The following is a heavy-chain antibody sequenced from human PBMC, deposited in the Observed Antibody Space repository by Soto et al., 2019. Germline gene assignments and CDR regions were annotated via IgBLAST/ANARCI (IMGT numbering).Heavy chain of an antibody. CDR1: GGSISSYY. D-gene: IGHD2-15*01. J-gene: IGHJ5*02. CDR3: ARGLVVAATRVWFDP. Sequence: PSETLSLTCTVSGGSISSYYWSWIRQPPGKGLEWIGYIYDTGSTNYNASLKSRVTISVDTSKNQFSLKLSSVTAADTAVYYCARGLVVAATRVWFDPWGQGTLVTVSS. CDR2: IYDTGST. V-gene: IGHV4-59*01.